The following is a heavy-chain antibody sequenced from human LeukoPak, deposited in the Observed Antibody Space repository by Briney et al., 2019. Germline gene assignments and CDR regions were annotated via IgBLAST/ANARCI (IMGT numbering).Heavy chain of an antibody. J-gene: IGHJ3*02. CDR1: GFTFSSYS. CDR3: ARDIDYGDYSGDAFDI. V-gene: IGHV3-21*01. CDR2: ISSSSNII. Sequence: NPGGSLRLSCAASGFTFSSYSMNWVRQAPGKGLEWVSSISSSSNIIYYADSVKGRFTISRDNAKNSLYLQMNSLRAEDTAVYYCARDIDYGDYSGDAFDIWGQGTMVTISS. D-gene: IGHD4-17*01.